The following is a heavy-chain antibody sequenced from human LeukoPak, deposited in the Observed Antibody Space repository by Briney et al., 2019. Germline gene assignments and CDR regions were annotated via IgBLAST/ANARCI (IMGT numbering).Heavy chain of an antibody. CDR3: ANRGYSSSWYSFDY. J-gene: IGHJ4*02. Sequence: GRSLRLSCAASGFTFSSYGMHWVRHAPGKGLELVAVISYDGSNKYYADSVKGRFTISRDNSKNTLYLQMNSLRAEDTAVYYCANRGYSSSWYSFDYWGQGNLVTVSS. CDR1: GFTFSSYG. D-gene: IGHD6-13*01. CDR2: ISYDGSNK. V-gene: IGHV3-30*18.